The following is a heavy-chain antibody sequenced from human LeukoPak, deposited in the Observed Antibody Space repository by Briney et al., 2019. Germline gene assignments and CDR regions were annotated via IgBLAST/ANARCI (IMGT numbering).Heavy chain of an antibody. CDR3: AGGTCSGGSCYSLGGIDY. V-gene: IGHV4-61*02. D-gene: IGHD2-15*01. CDR1: GGSISSGSYY. CDR2: TYTSGST. J-gene: IGHJ4*02. Sequence: SETLSLTCTVSGGSISSGSYYWRWIRQPAGTGLEWIGRTYTSGSTNYNPSLKSRVTISVDTSKNQFSLKLSSVTAADTAVYYCAGGTCSGGSCYSLGGIDYWGQGTLVTVSS.